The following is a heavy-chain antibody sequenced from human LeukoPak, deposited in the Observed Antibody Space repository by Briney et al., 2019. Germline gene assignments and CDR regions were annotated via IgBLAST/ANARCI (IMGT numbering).Heavy chain of an antibody. V-gene: IGHV3-74*01. Sequence: PGGSLRLSCAASGFTFSSYWMHWVRQAPGKGLVWVSRINSDGSSTSYADSVKGRFTTSRDSAKNTLYLQMNSLRAEDTAVYYCARKAGVDSSDWPFDYWGQGTLVTVSS. CDR3: ARKAGVDSSDWPFDY. J-gene: IGHJ4*02. D-gene: IGHD6-19*01. CDR1: GFTFSSYW. CDR2: INSDGSST.